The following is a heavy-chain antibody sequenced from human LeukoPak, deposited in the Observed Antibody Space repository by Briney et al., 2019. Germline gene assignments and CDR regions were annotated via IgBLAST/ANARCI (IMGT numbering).Heavy chain of an antibody. D-gene: IGHD6-13*01. V-gene: IGHV4-59*12. CDR1: GGSISSYY. J-gene: IGHJ6*02. CDR3: ARGRARGSSSWSLYYYYGMDV. Sequence: RSSETLSLTCTVSGGSISSYYWSWIRQPPGKGLEWIGYIYYSGSTNYNPSLKSRVTISVDTSKNQFSLKLSSVTAADTAVYYCARGRARGSSSWSLYYYYGMDVWGQGTTVTVSS. CDR2: IYYSGST.